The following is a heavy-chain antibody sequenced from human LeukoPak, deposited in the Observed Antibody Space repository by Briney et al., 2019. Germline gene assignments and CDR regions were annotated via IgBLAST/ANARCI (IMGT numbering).Heavy chain of an antibody. V-gene: IGHV3-7*01. CDR1: GFTFSSYW. CDR3: ARDSPTVTPYYFDY. CDR2: IKQDGSEK. Sequence: PGGSLRLSCAASGFTFSSYWMSWVRQAPGKGLEWVANIKQDGSEKYYVDSVKGRFTISRDNAKNSLYLQMNSLRVEDTAVYYCARDSPTVTPYYFDYWGQGTLVTVSS. J-gene: IGHJ4*02. D-gene: IGHD4-17*01.